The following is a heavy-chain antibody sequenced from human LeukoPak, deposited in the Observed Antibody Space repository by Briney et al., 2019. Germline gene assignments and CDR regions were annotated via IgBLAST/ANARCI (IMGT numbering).Heavy chain of an antibody. J-gene: IGHJ4*02. CDR2: ISGSGGST. Sequence: GGSLRLSCAASGFTFSSYAMSWVRQAPGKGLEWVSAISGSGGSTYYADSVKGRFTISRDNSKNTLYLQMNSLRAEDTAVYYCAKSIFGVVIISYSYYWGQGTLVTVSS. CDR1: GFTFSSYA. V-gene: IGHV3-23*01. CDR3: AKSIFGVVIISYSYY. D-gene: IGHD3-3*01.